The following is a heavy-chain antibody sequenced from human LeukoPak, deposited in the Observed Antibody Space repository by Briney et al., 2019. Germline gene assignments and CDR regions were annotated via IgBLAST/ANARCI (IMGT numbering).Heavy chain of an antibody. Sequence: GGSLRLSCGASGFYFSVYSMNWVRQAPGKGLEWVASINSGSTYMYYGDSVKGRFTISRDNAKNSLHLQMDSLRVEDTALYFCARVEATTGRNYPYYYMDVWGKGTTVTVSS. V-gene: IGHV3-21*01. D-gene: IGHD1-1*01. J-gene: IGHJ6*03. CDR2: INSGSTYM. CDR3: ARVEATTGRNYPYYYMDV. CDR1: GFYFSVYS.